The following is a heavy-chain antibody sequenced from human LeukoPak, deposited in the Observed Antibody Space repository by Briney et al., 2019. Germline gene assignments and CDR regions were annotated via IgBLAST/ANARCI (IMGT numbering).Heavy chain of an antibody. D-gene: IGHD4-11*01. CDR3: ASSSRVDYRGDY. V-gene: IGHV1-69*05. CDR1: GGTFSSYA. Sequence: SVKVSCKASGGTFSSYAISWVRQAPGQGLEWMGGIIPIFGTANYAQKFQGRVTITTDEPTSTAYMELSSLRSEDTAVYYCASSSRVDYRGDYWGQGTLVTVSS. CDR2: IIPIFGTA. J-gene: IGHJ4*02.